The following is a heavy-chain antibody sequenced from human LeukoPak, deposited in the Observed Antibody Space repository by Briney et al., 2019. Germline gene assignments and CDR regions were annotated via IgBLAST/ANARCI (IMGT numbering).Heavy chain of an antibody. V-gene: IGHV4-34*01. CDR1: GGSFSGYY. CDR3: ASLLYYYDSSGSFDY. Sequence: MSSETLSLTCADYGGSFSGYYWSWIRQPPGKGLEWIGEINHSGSTNYNPSLKSRVTISVDTSKNQFSLKLSSVTAADTAVYYCASLLYYYDSSGSFDYWGQGTLVTVSS. CDR2: INHSGST. J-gene: IGHJ4*02. D-gene: IGHD3-22*01.